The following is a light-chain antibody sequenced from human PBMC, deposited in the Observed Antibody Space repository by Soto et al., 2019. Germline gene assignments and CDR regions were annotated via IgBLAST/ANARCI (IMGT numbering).Light chain of an antibody. Sequence: EIVLPQSPGTLSLSPGERAALSCRASQSVSSYLAWYQQKPGQAPRLLIYDASNRATGIPARFSGSGSGTDFTLTISSLEPEDFAVYYCQQRSNWPKLTFGGGTKVGIK. CDR3: QQRSNWPKLT. J-gene: IGKJ4*01. V-gene: IGKV3-11*01. CDR1: QSVSSY. CDR2: DAS.